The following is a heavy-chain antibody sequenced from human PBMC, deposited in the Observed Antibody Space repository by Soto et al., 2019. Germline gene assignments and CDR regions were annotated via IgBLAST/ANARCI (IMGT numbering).Heavy chain of an antibody. CDR2: IWYDGSNK. J-gene: IGHJ4*02. Sequence: QVQLVESGGGVVQPGRSLRLSCAASGFTFSSYGMHWVRQAPGKGLEWVAVIWYDGSNKYYADSVKGRFTISRDNSKNTLYLQMNSLRAEDTAVYYCARENGDLFYFDYWGQGTLVTVSS. D-gene: IGHD4-17*01. V-gene: IGHV3-33*01. CDR1: GFTFSSYG. CDR3: ARENGDLFYFDY.